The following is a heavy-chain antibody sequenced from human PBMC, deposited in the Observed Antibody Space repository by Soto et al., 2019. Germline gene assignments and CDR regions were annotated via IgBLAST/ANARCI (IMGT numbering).Heavy chain of an antibody. V-gene: IGHV1-69*13. J-gene: IGHJ4*02. CDR1: GGAFSSYA. Sequence: GGSGKVSLRACGGAFSSYAISLVRQAPGQGLEWIGRMIPIFGTSNCAQKFQGRVTITAYESRSTAYMELSSLRSEDTAVYYCARVGLEITMVRGAIIGPLDYWGQGTMVTVSS. D-gene: IGHD3-10*01. CDR3: ARVGLEITMVRGAIIGPLDY. CDR2: MIPIFGTS.